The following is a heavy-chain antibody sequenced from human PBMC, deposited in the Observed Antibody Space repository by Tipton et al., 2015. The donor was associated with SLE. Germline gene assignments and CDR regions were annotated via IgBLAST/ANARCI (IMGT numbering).Heavy chain of an antibody. CDR1: GGSIRDYY. CDR2: IYSSGDT. D-gene: IGHD3-16*01. J-gene: IGHJ4*02. Sequence: TLSLTCTVSGGSIRDYYWTWIRQPAGKGLGWIGRIYSSGDTNYNASLKSRVTISIDTSKNQFSLKLTSVTAADTAMYYCARVMITFGGVRDWGQGTLVTVSS. V-gene: IGHV4-4*07. CDR3: ARVMITFGGVRD.